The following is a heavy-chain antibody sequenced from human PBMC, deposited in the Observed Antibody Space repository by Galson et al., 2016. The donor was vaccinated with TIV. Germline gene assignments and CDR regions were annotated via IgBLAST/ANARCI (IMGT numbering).Heavy chain of an antibody. CDR3: ATLSSGWPNYFDN. CDR2: IYPGASDT. CDR1: GYSFSDYW. J-gene: IGHJ4*02. V-gene: IGHV5-51*01. Sequence: QSGAEVKKPGESLKISCQGSGYSFSDYWIGWVRQTPEEGLEWMGVIYPGASDTKYSPSFQGQVTISADKSINTAYLQWNRLKASDTATYFCATLSSGWPNYFDNWGQGTQVIVSS. D-gene: IGHD6-19*01.